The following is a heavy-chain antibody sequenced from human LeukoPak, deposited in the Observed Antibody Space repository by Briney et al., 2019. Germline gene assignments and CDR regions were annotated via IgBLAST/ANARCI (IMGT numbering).Heavy chain of an antibody. CDR1: GFTFSSYS. J-gene: IGHJ4*02. Sequence: QAGGSLRLSCAASGFTFSSYSMNWVRQAPGKGLEWVAVISYDGSNKYYADSVKGRFTISRDNSKNTLYLQMNSLRAEDTAVYYCARVRVDTAMVAYYFDYWGQGTLVTVSS. D-gene: IGHD5-18*01. CDR3: ARVRVDTAMVAYYFDY. V-gene: IGHV3-30*03. CDR2: ISYDGSNK.